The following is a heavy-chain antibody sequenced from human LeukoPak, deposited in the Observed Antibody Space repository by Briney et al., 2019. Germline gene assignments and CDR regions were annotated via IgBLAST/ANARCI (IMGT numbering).Heavy chain of an antibody. Sequence: PSETLSLTCTISGGSMSSYYWNWIRQPPGKGLEWIGSIYHSGSTYYNPSLKSQVTISVDTSKNQFSLKLTSVPAADTAVYYCARGYSSSWYLNWFDPWGQGTLVTVSS. CDR1: GGSMSSYY. V-gene: IGHV4-38-2*02. D-gene: IGHD6-13*01. CDR2: IYHSGST. J-gene: IGHJ5*02. CDR3: ARGYSSSWYLNWFDP.